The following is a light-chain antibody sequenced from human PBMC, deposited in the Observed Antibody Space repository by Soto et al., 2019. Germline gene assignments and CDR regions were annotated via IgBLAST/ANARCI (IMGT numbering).Light chain of an antibody. Sequence: QSVLTQPPSASGAPGQRVTISCSGSSSNIGSNTVSWYQQLPGTAPKLLIYSNNQRPSGVPDRFSGSRSGTSASLAISGLQSEDEAVYYCAAWDDSLKGVFVGGTKLTVL. CDR3: AAWDDSLKGV. CDR1: SSNIGSNT. J-gene: IGLJ2*01. V-gene: IGLV1-44*01. CDR2: SNN.